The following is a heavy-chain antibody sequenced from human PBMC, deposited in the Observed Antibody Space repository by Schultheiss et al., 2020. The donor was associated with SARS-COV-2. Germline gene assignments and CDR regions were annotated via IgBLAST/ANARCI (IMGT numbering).Heavy chain of an antibody. V-gene: IGHV3-20*04. J-gene: IGHJ4*02. Sequence: GSLRLSCAASGFTFDDYGMSWVRQAPGKGLEWVSGINWNGGSTGYADSVKGRFTISRDNSKNTLYLQMSSLRAEDTAVYYCVKNGGQWLENLTFDSWGQGTLVTVSS. CDR3: VKNGGQWLENLTFDS. CDR1: GFTFDDYG. D-gene: IGHD6-19*01. CDR2: INWNGGST.